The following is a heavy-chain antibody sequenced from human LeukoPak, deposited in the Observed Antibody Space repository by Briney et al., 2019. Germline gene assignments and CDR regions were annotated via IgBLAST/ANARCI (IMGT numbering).Heavy chain of an antibody. CDR3: ARDPRGPDY. CDR1: GFTFSRYE. V-gene: IGHV3-48*03. CDR2: ISPSGSTM. Sequence: PGGSLRLSCAVSGFTFSRYEMSWVRQAPGKGLEWISFISPSGSTMYYVDPVKGRFIISRDNAKDSLYLQMNSLRVEDTAVYYCARDPRGPDYWGQGTLVTVSS. J-gene: IGHJ4*02.